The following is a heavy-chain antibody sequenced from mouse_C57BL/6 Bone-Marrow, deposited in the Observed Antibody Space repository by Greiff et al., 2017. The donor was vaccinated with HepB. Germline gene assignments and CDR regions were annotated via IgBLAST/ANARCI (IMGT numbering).Heavy chain of an antibody. D-gene: IGHD2-3*01. CDR1: GFTFSSYG. CDR3: ARRGDGYHYFDY. Sequence: EVQGVESGGDLVKPGGSLKLSCAASGFTFSSYGMSWVRQTPDKRLEWVATISSGGSYTYYPDSVKGRFTISRDNAKNTLYLQMSSLKSEDTAMYYCARRGDGYHYFDYWGQGTTLTVSS. CDR2: ISSGGSYT. V-gene: IGHV5-6*01. J-gene: IGHJ2*01.